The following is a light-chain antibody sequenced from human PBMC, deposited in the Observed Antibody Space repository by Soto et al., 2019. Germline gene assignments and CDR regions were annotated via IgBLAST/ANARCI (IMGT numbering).Light chain of an antibody. CDR1: QSVSIN. Sequence: EVVMTQSPATLSVSPGERATLSCRASQSVSINLAWYQQKPGQAPRLLIYGASTRATDIPVRFSGSGSGTEFTLTISSLQSEDFALYYCQQYNNWPPYTFGQGTKLEIK. V-gene: IGKV3-15*01. CDR2: GAS. J-gene: IGKJ2*01. CDR3: QQYNNWPPYT.